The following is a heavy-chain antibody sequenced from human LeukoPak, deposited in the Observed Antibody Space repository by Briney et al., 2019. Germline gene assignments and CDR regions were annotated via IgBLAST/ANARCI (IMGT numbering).Heavy chain of an antibody. CDR2: INPNSGGT. J-gene: IGHJ4*02. V-gene: IGHV1-2*02. D-gene: IGHD6-19*01. Sequence: ASVKVSCKASGYTFTSYDINWVRQATGQGLEWMGWINPNSGGTNYAQKFQGRVTMTRDTSISTAYMELSRLRSDDTAVYYCARDFWGIAVAGHRGLSENWGQGTLVTVSS. CDR1: GYTFTSYD. CDR3: ARDFWGIAVAGHRGLSEN.